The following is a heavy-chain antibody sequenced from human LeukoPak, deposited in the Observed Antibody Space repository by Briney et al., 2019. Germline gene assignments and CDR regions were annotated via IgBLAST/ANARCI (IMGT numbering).Heavy chain of an antibody. CDR1: GESFSGYS. V-gene: IGHV4-34*01. CDR2: INQRRNT. Sequence: SETLSLTCVVYGESFSGYSWSWIRQPPGKGLEWIGEINQRRNTNYNPSLKSRVTISIDTSKNQFSLKLSSVTAADTAVYYCGRWGYFDSGNYFVVDYWGQGTVVTVSS. CDR3: GRWGYFDSGNYFVVDY. J-gene: IGHJ4*02. D-gene: IGHD3-22*01.